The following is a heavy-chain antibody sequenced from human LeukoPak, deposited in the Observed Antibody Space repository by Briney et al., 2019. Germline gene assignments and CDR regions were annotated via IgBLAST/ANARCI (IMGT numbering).Heavy chain of an antibody. V-gene: IGHV3-7*01. D-gene: IGHD1-26*01. Sequence: GGSLRLSCAASGFTFSSYSMNWVRQAPGKGLECVANIKQDGSEKYYVDSVKGRFTISRDNAKNSLYLQMNSLRAEDTAVYYCASGSYFDYWGQGTLVTVSS. J-gene: IGHJ4*02. CDR3: ASGSYFDY. CDR1: GFTFSSYS. CDR2: IKQDGSEK.